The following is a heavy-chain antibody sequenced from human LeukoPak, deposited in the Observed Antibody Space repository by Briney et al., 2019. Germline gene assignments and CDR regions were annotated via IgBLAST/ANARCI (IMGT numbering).Heavy chain of an antibody. D-gene: IGHD3-10*01. CDR1: GFTFSSYG. CDR3: ARDLGGSGSPFDY. J-gene: IGHJ4*02. Sequence: GGSLRLSCAASGFTFSSYGMHWVRQAPGKGLEWVAVIWYDGSNKYYADSVKGRLTISRDNSKNTLYLQMNSLRAKDTAVYYCARDLGGSGSPFDYWGQGTLVTVSS. CDR2: IWYDGSNK. V-gene: IGHV3-33*01.